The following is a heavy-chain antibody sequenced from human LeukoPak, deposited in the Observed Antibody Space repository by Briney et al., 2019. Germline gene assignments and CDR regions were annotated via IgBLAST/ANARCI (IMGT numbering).Heavy chain of an antibody. J-gene: IGHJ4*02. CDR2: ISPSGGST. D-gene: IGHD3-10*01. Sequence: GASVKVSCKASGYTFTSYYMHWVRQAPGQGLEWMGIISPSGGSTSYAQKFQGRVTITRDTSTSTVYMELSSLRSEDTAVYYCARDRGGYFDYWGQGTLVTVSS. CDR1: GYTFTSYY. CDR3: ARDRGGYFDY. V-gene: IGHV1-46*01.